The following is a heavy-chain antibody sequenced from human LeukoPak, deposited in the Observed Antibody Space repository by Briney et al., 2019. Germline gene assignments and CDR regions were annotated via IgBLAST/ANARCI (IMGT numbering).Heavy chain of an antibody. V-gene: IGHV3-30*18. CDR2: ISYDGRNK. CDR1: GFTFNNYG. Sequence: GGSLRLSCAASGFTFNNYGMHWVRQASGKGLEWVAVISYDGRNKHYPDSVKGRFTISRDISTDTLWLQMDSLRTEDTAVYYCAKGPLRGTAAAIDYWGQGTLVTVSS. J-gene: IGHJ4*02. D-gene: IGHD2-2*01. CDR3: AKGPLRGTAAAIDY.